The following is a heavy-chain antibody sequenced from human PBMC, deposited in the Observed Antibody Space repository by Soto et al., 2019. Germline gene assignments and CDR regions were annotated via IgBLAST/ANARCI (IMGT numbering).Heavy chain of an antibody. V-gene: IGHV4-30-2*01. CDR3: ASSTYYYDSSGYSVFDY. Sequence: SETLSLTYAVSGGSIRSGGYSWSWIRQPPGKGLEWIGYIYHSGSTYYNPSLKSRVTISVDRSKNQFSLKLSSVTAADTAVYYCASSTYYYDSSGYSVFDYWGQGTLVTVSS. CDR2: IYHSGST. D-gene: IGHD3-22*01. CDR1: GGSIRSGGYS. J-gene: IGHJ4*02.